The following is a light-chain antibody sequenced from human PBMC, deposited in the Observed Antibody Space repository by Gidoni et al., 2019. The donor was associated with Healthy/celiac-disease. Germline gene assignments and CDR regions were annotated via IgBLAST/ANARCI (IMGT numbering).Light chain of an antibody. J-gene: IGKJ1*01. CDR3: QQYYSTPRT. V-gene: IGKV4-1*01. CDR1: QSVLYSSNNKKY. Sequence: DIVMTQSPDSLAVSLGERATINCKSSQSVLYSSNNKKYLAWYQQKPGQPPKMLIYWASTRESGVPDRFSGSGSGTDFTLTISSLQAEDVAVYYCQQYYSTPRTFGQXTKVEIK. CDR2: WAS.